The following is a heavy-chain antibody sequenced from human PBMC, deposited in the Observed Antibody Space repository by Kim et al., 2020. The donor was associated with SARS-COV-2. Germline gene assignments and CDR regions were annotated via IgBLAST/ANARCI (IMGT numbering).Heavy chain of an antibody. V-gene: IGHV3-48*02. Sequence: GGSLRLSCAASGFTFSSYSMNWVRQAPGKGLEWVSYISSSSSTIYYADSVKGRFTISRDNAKNSLYLQMNSLRDEDTAVYYCARDRGKYCSGTSCRGENYYYYGMDVWGQGTTVTVSS. CDR2: ISSSSSTI. CDR1: GFTFSSYS. D-gene: IGHD2-2*01. CDR3: ARDRGKYCSGTSCRGENYYYYGMDV. J-gene: IGHJ6*02.